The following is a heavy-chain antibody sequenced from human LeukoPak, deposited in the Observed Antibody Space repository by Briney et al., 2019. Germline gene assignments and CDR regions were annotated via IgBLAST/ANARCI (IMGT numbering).Heavy chain of an antibody. V-gene: IGHV1-46*01. Sequence: ASVKVSCKASGYTFTSYYMHWVRQAPGQGLEWMGIINPRGGSTSYAQKFQGRVTMTRDTSTSTVYMELSSLRSEDTAVYYCATDILTGRAFDYWGQGTLVTVSS. CDR2: INPRGGST. D-gene: IGHD3-9*01. J-gene: IGHJ4*02. CDR1: GYTFTSYY. CDR3: ATDILTGRAFDY.